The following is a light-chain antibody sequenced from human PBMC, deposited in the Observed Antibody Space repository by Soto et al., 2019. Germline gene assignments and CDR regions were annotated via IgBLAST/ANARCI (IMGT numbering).Light chain of an antibody. CDR2: DVS. Sequence: QSALTQPASVSGSPGQSITISCTGTSSDIGDSNYVSWYQQHPGKAPKLVIYDVSNRPSGVSNRFSGSKSANTASLTISGLQAEDEAAYYCSSFRSSSTSYVFGTGTKLTVL. CDR1: SSDIGDSNY. J-gene: IGLJ1*01. V-gene: IGLV2-14*03. CDR3: SSFRSSSTSYV.